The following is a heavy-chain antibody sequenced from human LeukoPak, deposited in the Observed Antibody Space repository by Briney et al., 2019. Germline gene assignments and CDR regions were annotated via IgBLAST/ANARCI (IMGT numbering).Heavy chain of an antibody. Sequence: RASVKVSCKASGYTFNENYIHWVRQAPGQGLEWMGSLNPINGDTKYAHPFNGRVTMTMDTSISTVYMELKTLTSDDTAVYYCARHDGYGSGRWDWFDPWGQGTLVTVSS. CDR1: GYTFNENY. J-gene: IGHJ5*02. CDR2: LNPINGDT. V-gene: IGHV1-2*07. D-gene: IGHD3-10*01. CDR3: ARHDGYGSGRWDWFDP.